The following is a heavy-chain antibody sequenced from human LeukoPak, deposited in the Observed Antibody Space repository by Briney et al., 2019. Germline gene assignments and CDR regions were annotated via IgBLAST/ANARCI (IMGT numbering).Heavy chain of an antibody. D-gene: IGHD3-16*02. J-gene: IGHJ4*02. Sequence: PSETLSLTCTVSGGSISSYYWSWIRQPPGKGLEWIGYIYYSGSTNYNPSLKSRVTISVDTSKNQFSLKLSSVTAADTAVYYCARLMFDYVWGSYPLGFDYWGQGTLVTVSS. CDR2: IYYSGST. V-gene: IGHV4-59*08. CDR1: GGSISSYY. CDR3: ARLMFDYVWGSYPLGFDY.